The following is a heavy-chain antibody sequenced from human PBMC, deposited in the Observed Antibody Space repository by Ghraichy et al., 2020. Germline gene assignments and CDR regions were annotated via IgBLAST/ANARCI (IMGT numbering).Heavy chain of an antibody. CDR1: GDSISSHY. V-gene: IGHV4-59*11. J-gene: IGHJ6*03. CDR3: ARADLVVVPAGDPADGNYYYYYYMDV. CDR2: IYYSGST. Sequence: SETLSLTCTVSGDSISSHYWSWIRQPPGKGLEWIGHIYYSGSTNYNPSLKSRVTISIDTSENQFSLKLSSVTAADTALYYCARADLVVVPAGDPADGNYYYYYYMDVWGKGTTVTVSS. D-gene: IGHD2-2*01.